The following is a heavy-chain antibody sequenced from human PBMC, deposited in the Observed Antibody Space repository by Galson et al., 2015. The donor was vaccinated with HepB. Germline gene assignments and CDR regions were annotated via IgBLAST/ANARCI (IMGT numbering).Heavy chain of an antibody. V-gene: IGHV3-66*01. CDR2: IYSGGST. CDR3: AREVRTVVTHHGPTGDFDY. D-gene: IGHD4-23*01. CDR1: GFTVSSNY. J-gene: IGHJ4*02. Sequence: SLRLSCAASGFTVSSNYMSWVRQAPGKGLEWVPVIYSGGSTYYADSVKGRFTISRDNSKNTLYLQMNSLRAEDTAVYYCAREVRTVVTHHGPTGDFDYWGQGTLVTVSS.